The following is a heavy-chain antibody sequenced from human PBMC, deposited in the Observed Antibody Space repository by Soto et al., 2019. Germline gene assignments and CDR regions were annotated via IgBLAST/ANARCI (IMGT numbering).Heavy chain of an antibody. J-gene: IGHJ5*02. Sequence: EVQLVESGGGLVQPGGSLRLSCAASGFTFSAYDMHWVRQPTGKGLEWVSAIGTLHDTYYPDSVKGRFTISRENAKNSLYLQMNRLTTGDTAVYYCARQASYWHGEGGWFDPWGQGTLVTVSS. V-gene: IGHV3-13*01. CDR3: ARQASYWHGEGGWFDP. CDR1: GFTFSAYD. D-gene: IGHD2-8*02. CDR2: IGTLHDT.